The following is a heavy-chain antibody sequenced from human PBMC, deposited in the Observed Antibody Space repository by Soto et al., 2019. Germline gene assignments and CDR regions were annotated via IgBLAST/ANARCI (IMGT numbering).Heavy chain of an antibody. CDR2: IKSKTDGGTT. V-gene: IGHV3-15*07. D-gene: IGHD3-3*01. CDR3: TTFGVVIPPPYGMDV. J-gene: IGHJ6*02. Sequence: EVQLVESGGGLVKPGGSLRLSCAASGFTFSNAWMNWVRQAPGKGLEWVGRIKSKTDGGTTDYAAPVKGRFTISRDDSKNTLYLQMNRLKTEDTAVYYCTTFGVVIPPPYGMDVWGQGTTVTVSS. CDR1: GFTFSNAW.